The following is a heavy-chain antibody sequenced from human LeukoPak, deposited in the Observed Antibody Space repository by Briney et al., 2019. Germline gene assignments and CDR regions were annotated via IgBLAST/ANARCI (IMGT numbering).Heavy chain of an antibody. Sequence: GGSLRLSCTASGFIFSTYSMIWVRQAPGKGLEWVSSISSGSINIYYADSVKGRFTISRDNSKNTLYLQVNSLRAEDTAVYYCAKDRGGIAVGSFPDYWGQGTLVTVSS. V-gene: IGHV3-21*01. CDR2: ISSGSINI. CDR1: GFIFSTYS. CDR3: AKDRGGIAVGSFPDY. D-gene: IGHD6-19*01. J-gene: IGHJ4*02.